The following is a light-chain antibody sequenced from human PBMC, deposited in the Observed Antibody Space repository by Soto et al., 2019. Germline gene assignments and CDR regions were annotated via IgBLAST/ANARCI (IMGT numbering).Light chain of an antibody. CDR1: QNIGSW. V-gene: IGKV1-5*01. CDR2: DGA. CDR3: QQYNNDSPLT. Sequence: DIQMTQSPSTLSVSVGDRVTITHRARQNIGSWLGWYQQKPGKAPELLIYDGASLESEVPSRISGSGTGRESTRAISSLQPGDFAKYYCQQYNNDSPLTCGGGTK. J-gene: IGKJ4*01.